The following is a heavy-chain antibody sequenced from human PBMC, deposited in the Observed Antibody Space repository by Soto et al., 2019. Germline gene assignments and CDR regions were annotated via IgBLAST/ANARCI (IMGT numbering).Heavy chain of an antibody. D-gene: IGHD2-15*01. CDR2: INHSGST. J-gene: IGHJ6*02. V-gene: IGHV4-30-2*01. CDR1: GGSISTGVYS. CDR3: ARGHSRYAMDV. Sequence: PSETLSLTCDVSGGSISTGVYSWNWIRQPPGKGLEWVGYINHSGSTYDNPSLKSRVTMSVNGSKNQFSLNLTSVTAADTAVYFCARGHSRYAMDVWGQGTTVTVSS.